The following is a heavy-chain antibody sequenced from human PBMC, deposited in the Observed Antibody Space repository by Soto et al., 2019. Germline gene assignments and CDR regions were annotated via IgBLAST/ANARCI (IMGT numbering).Heavy chain of an antibody. V-gene: IGHV4-39*01. CDR2: IYYSGST. Sequence: PSETRSLTCTVSGGSISSSSYYWGWIRQPPGKGLEWIGSIYYSGSTYYNPSLKSRVTISVDTSKNQFSLKLSSVTAADTAVFYCARQGDYYGSGSYFDYWGQGTLVTVSS. CDR3: ARQGDYYGSGSYFDY. D-gene: IGHD3-10*01. J-gene: IGHJ4*02. CDR1: GGSISSSSYY.